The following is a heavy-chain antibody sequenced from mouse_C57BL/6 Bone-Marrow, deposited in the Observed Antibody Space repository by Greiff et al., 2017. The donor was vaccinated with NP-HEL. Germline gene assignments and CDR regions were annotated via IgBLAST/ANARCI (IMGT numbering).Heavy chain of an antibody. CDR3: ARRGLLLRYYFYY. CDR1: GYTFTSYW. V-gene: IGHV1-64*01. D-gene: IGHD1-1*01. Sequence: VKLQQPGAELVKPGASVKLSCKASGYTFTSYWMHWVKQRPGQGLEWIGMIHPNSGSTNYNEKFKSKATLTVDKSSSTAYMQLSSLTSEDSAVYYCARRGLLLRYYFYYWGQGTTLTVSS. J-gene: IGHJ2*01. CDR2: IHPNSGST.